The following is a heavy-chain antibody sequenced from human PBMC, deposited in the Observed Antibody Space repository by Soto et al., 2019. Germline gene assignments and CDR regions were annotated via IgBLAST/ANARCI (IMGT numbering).Heavy chain of an antibody. CDR1: GVTVSDYY. D-gene: IGHD3-16*01. V-gene: IGHV3-11*06. Sequence: QVQVVESGGGLVKPGGSLRLSCAASGVTVSDYYMNWIRQAPGKGLEWASYIISSSDNTKYADAVKARFTISRDNAKSSLCLQMNRRRAAGTAVYCCARGGVRGPTSRGQVYKWGQGTLVTVSP. CDR2: IISSSDNT. J-gene: IGHJ4*02. CDR3: ARGGVRGPTSRGQVYK.